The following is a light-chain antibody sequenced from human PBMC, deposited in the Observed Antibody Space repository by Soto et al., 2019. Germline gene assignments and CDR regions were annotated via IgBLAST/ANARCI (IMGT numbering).Light chain of an antibody. V-gene: IGLV1-40*01. CDR2: VNN. Sequence: QSVLTQPPSVSGAPGQRVIISCTGSSSNIGTGYGVHWYQHLPGTAPKLLIYVNNNRPSGVPDRFSGSNSGTSASLAITGLQAEDEGDYYCQSYDTSLSGFYVFGTGTKLTVL. J-gene: IGLJ1*01. CDR1: SSNIGTGYG. CDR3: QSYDTSLSGFYV.